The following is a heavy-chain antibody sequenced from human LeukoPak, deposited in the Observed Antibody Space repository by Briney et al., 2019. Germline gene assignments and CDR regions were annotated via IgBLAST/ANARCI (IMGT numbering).Heavy chain of an antibody. CDR3: ARAFLVGYSPEEYFFDY. D-gene: IGHD2-15*01. CDR2: IHHSGTT. J-gene: IGHJ4*02. CDR1: GGSISSSDW. V-gene: IGHV4-4*02. Sequence: SETLSLTCTVSGGSISSSDWWGWVRQPPGKGLECIGEIHHSGTTNYNPSLKSRVTISVDKSKNEFSLKLNSVTAADTAVYYCARAFLVGYSPEEYFFDYWGQGTLVTVSS.